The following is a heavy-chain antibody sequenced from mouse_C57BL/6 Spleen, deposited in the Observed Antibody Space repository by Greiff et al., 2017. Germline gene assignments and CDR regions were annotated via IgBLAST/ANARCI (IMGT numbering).Heavy chain of an antibody. CDR1: GFSLSTSGMG. J-gene: IGHJ2*01. CDR2: IYWDDDK. Sequence: QVQLKQSGPGILQSSQTLSLTCSFSGFSLSTSGMGVRWIRQPSGKGLEWLAHIYWDDDKRYNPSLKSRRTSSKDTSRNQVCLKITSVDTADTATYYWARERPYSPYFDYSGQGTTLTVSS. V-gene: IGHV8-12*01. CDR3: ARERPYSPYFDY. D-gene: IGHD2-12*01.